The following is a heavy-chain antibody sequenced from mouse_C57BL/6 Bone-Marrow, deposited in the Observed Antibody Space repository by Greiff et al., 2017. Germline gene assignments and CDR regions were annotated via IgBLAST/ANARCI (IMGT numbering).Heavy chain of an antibody. CDR2: IHPSDSDT. Sequence: VQLQQPGAELVKPGASVKVSCKASGYTFTSYWMHWVKQRPGQGLEWIGRIHPSDSDTNYNQKFKGKATLTVDKSSSTAYMQISSLTSEDSAVYYCARGDGSSYYDYWGQGNTRTVTA. J-gene: IGHJ2*01. CDR3: ARGDGSSYYDY. D-gene: IGHD1-1*01. V-gene: IGHV1-74*01. CDR1: GYTFTSYW.